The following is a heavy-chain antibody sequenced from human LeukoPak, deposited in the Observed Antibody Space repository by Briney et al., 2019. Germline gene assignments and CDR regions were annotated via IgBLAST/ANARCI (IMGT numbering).Heavy chain of an antibody. J-gene: IGHJ2*01. CDR1: GFTFSSYS. Sequence: KAGGSVRLSCAASGFTFSSYSMNWVRQAPGKGLEWVSSISSISSYIYYADSVKGRFTICRDNAKNSLYLQLNTLRAEDTAVYYCPRDRGSSSDRSGPDWFFALWGRGTLVTVSS. D-gene: IGHD3-22*01. CDR2: ISSISSYI. V-gene: IGHV3-21*01. CDR3: PRDRGSSSDRSGPDWFFAL.